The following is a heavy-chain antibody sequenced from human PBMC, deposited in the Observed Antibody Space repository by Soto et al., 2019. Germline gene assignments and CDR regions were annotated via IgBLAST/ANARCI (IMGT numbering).Heavy chain of an antibody. V-gene: IGHV1-3*01. D-gene: IGHD1-26*01. CDR2: INAGNGNT. Sequence: GASVKVSCKASGYTFTSYAMHWVRQAPGQRLEWMGWINAGNGNTKYSQKFQGRVTITRDTSASTAYMELSSLRSEDTAVYYCARDPPYDSGSYPFDYWGQGTLVTVSS. CDR1: GYTFTSYA. J-gene: IGHJ4*02. CDR3: ARDPPYDSGSYPFDY.